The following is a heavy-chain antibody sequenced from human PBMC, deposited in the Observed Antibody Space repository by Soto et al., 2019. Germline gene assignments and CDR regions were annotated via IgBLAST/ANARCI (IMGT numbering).Heavy chain of an antibody. D-gene: IGHD4-17*01. V-gene: IGHV4-31*03. Sequence: QVQLQESGPGLVKPSQTLSLTCTVSGGSISSGGYYWSWIRQHPGKGLEWIGYNYYSGSTYYNPSLKSRVTISVDTSKNQFSLKLSSVTAADTAVYYCARVHGDYTHPDAFDIWGQGTMVTVSS. CDR3: ARVHGDYTHPDAFDI. CDR1: GGSISSGGYY. CDR2: NYYSGST. J-gene: IGHJ3*02.